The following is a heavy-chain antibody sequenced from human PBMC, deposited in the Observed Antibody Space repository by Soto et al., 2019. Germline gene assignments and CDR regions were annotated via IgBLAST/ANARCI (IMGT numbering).Heavy chain of an antibody. Sequence: QVQLVESGGGVVQPGRCLRVSCAASGFTFNKYGMHWVRQAPGKGLEWVAVILHDGGDQRYGDSVKGRFTISRDNSKNTLYLQINSLRVEDTAVYYCARDDDRPDNGLDMWGQGTMVTVSS. V-gene: IGHV3-33*05. CDR3: ARDDDRPDNGLDM. J-gene: IGHJ3*02. D-gene: IGHD2-8*01. CDR1: GFTFNKYG. CDR2: ILHDGGDQ.